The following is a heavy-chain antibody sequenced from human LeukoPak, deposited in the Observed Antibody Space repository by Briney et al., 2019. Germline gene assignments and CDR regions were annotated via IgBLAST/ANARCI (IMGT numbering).Heavy chain of an antibody. V-gene: IGHV1-8*01. CDR3: ARGRKNDFWSGYYPYYFDY. CDR2: MNPNSGNT. J-gene: IGHJ4*02. D-gene: IGHD3-3*01. CDR1: GYTFTSYD. Sequence: ASVKVSCKASGYTFTSYDINWVRQATGQGLEWMGWMNPNSGNTGYAQKFQGRVTMTRNTSISTAYMGLSSLRSEDTAVYYCARGRKNDFWSGYYPYYFDYWGQGTLVTVSS.